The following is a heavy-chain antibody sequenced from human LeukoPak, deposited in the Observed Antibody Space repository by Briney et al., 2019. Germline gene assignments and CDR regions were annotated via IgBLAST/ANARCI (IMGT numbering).Heavy chain of an antibody. CDR1: GYTFINYT. Sequence: GGSLRLSCAASGYTFINYTMNWVRQAPGKGPEWISYISSGGSVMHYADSVKGRFTISRDNVENSLYLQMNSLRVEDTAVYYCTRDLEYWGQGVLVTVSS. CDR2: ISSGGSVM. V-gene: IGHV3-48*01. CDR3: TRDLEY. J-gene: IGHJ4*02.